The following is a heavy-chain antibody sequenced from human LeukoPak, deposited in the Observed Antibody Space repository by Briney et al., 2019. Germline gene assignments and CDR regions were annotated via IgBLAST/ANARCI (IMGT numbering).Heavy chain of an antibody. V-gene: IGHV4-4*02. Sequence: SGTLSLTCAVSGGSISISNWWSWVRQPPGKGLEWIGEIYHSGSTNYNPSLKSRVTISVDKSKNQFSLKLSSVTAADTAVYYCARGSSGYCSAASCFRPEDAFGIWGQGTVVTVS. CDR2: IYHSGST. J-gene: IGHJ3*02. CDR3: ARGSSGYCSAASCFRPEDAFGI. D-gene: IGHD2-15*01. CDR1: GGSISISNW.